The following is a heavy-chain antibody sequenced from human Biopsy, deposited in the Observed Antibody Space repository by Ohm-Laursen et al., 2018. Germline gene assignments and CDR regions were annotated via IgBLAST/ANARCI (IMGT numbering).Heavy chain of an antibody. J-gene: IGHJ4*02. D-gene: IGHD1-26*01. CDR2: IKQDGNEK. Sequence: SLRLSCSASGFTLSDYWMGWVRQAPGKGLEWVANIKQDGNEKYYVDSVMGRFTISRDNGKNSLHLQMNSLRAEDTAVYYCARARGSGRLRYHFDYWGQGTLVTVSS. V-gene: IGHV3-7*01. CDR1: GFTLSDYW. CDR3: ARARGSGRLRYHFDY.